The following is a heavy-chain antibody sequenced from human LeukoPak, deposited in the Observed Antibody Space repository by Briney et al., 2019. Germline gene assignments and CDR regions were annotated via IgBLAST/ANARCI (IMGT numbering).Heavy chain of an antibody. CDR1: GGSISSNSYY. CDR2: TYYSGST. J-gene: IGHJ4*02. CDR3: ARDAEGGVYGDYPAHFDY. D-gene: IGHD4-17*01. Sequence: TTSETLSLTCTLSGGSISSNSYYWGWIRQPPGKGLEWIGSTYYSGSTYYNPSLKSRVTISVDTSKNQFSLKLSSVTAADTAVYYCARDAEGGVYGDYPAHFDYWGQGTLVTVSS. V-gene: IGHV4-39*07.